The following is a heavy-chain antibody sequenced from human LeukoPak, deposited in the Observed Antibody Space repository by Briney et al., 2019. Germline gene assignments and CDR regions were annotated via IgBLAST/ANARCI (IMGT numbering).Heavy chain of an antibody. CDR2: IYHSGST. Sequence: GSLRLSCAASGFTFSSYWMHWIRQPPGKGLEWIGSIYHSGSTYYNPSLESRVTISVDTSKNQFSLKLSSVTAADTAVYYCARASYDYIDYYMDVWGKGTTVTVSS. D-gene: IGHD4/OR15-4a*01. J-gene: IGHJ6*03. V-gene: IGHV4-38-2*01. CDR1: GFTFSSYW. CDR3: ARASYDYIDYYMDV.